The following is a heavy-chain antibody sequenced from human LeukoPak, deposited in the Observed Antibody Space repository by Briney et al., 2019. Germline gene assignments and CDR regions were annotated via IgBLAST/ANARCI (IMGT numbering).Heavy chain of an antibody. CDR3: ARVGATGLGY. CDR2: VYHGGSS. J-gene: IGHJ4*02. Sequence: SETLSLTCTVSGYSISSGFYWGWIRQPPGKGLEWIGNVYHGGSSYYNPSLKSRVTMSVDTSKNQFSLKLSSVTAADTAVYYCARVGATGLGYWGQGTLVTVSS. CDR1: GYSISSGFY. V-gene: IGHV4-38-2*02. D-gene: IGHD1-26*01.